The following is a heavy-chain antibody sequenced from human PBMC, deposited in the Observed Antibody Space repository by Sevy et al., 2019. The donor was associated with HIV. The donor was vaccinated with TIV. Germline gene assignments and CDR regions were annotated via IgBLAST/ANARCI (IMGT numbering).Heavy chain of an antibody. CDR2: LSFGCGKI. CDR1: GFTFSKYS. J-gene: IGHJ4*02. CDR3: AREGCTKPHDY. V-gene: IGHV3-23*01. D-gene: IGHD2-8*01. Sequence: GGSLRLSCTASGFTFSKYSMSWVRQPPGKGLEWVSTLSFGCGKINYADSVKGRFTISRDNSKSSMYLQMNNLRPDDTAVYYCAREGCTKPHDYWGQGTLVTVSS.